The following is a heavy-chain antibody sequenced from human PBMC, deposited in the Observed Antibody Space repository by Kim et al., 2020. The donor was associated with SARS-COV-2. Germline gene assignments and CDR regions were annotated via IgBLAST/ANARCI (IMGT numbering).Heavy chain of an antibody. D-gene: IGHD3-22*01. Sequence: SETLSLTCSVSGGSISSGGYYWSWVRQHPGKGLEWIGYIYYSGTTYYNPSLMSRITISLDTSKNQFSLKLSSVTAADTAVYYCARAGGSGYINWFDPWGQGTLVTVSS. J-gene: IGHJ5*02. CDR2: IYYSGTT. V-gene: IGHV4-31*03. CDR1: GGSISSGGYY. CDR3: ARAGGSGYINWFDP.